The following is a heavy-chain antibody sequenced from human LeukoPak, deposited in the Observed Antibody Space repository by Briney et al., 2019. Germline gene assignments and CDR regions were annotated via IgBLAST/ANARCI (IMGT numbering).Heavy chain of an antibody. Sequence: SETLSLTCAVYGGSFSGYYWSWIRQPPGKGLEWIGEINHSGSTNYNPSLKSRVTISVDTSKNQFSLKLSSVTAADTAVYYCARVESGSIVGATTSQLDYWGQGTLVTVSS. D-gene: IGHD1-26*01. V-gene: IGHV4-34*01. CDR2: INHSGST. CDR3: ARVESGSIVGATTSQLDY. CDR1: GGSFSGYY. J-gene: IGHJ4*02.